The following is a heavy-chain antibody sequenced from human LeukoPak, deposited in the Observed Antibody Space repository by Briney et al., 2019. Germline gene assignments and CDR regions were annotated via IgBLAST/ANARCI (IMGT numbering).Heavy chain of an antibody. D-gene: IGHD2-21*02. CDR3: ARNIVVVTADSYYYYGMDV. CDR1: GGSISSGGYY. V-gene: IGHV4-31*03. CDR2: IYNSGHT. Sequence: SETLSLTCTVSGGSISSGGYYWSWIRQHPGKGLEWIGYIYNSGHTNYNPSLKSRVTMSIDTSKDQSSLRLSSVTAADTAVYYCARNIVVVTADSYYYYGMDVWGPGTTVTVSS. J-gene: IGHJ6*02.